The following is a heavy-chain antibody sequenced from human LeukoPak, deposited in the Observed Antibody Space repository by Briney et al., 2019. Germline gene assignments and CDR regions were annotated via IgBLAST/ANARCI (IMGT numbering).Heavy chain of an antibody. V-gene: IGHV3-23*01. CDR1: GFTFSNYA. CDR2: ISGGGITS. J-gene: IGHJ4*02. Sequence: GGSLRLSCAASGFTFSNYAMSWVRQAPGKGLEWVSTISGGGITSYYADSAKGRFTISRDNSKNTMFLQMNSLRADDTAVYYCPRQSYASGWNPFDYWGQGILVTVSS. D-gene: IGHD6-19*01. CDR3: PRQSYASGWNPFDY.